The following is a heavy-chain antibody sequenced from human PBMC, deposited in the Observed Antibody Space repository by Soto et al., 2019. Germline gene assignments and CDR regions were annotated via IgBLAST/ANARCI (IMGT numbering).Heavy chain of an antibody. CDR1: GGSITSYY. V-gene: IGHV4-59*01. D-gene: IGHD1-26*01. CDR2: IHYSGNS. J-gene: IGHJ4*02. CDR3: AKAGSYSGSSGRVDY. Sequence: SGTLSLTCTVSGGSITSYYWSWVRQPPGQGLEWIGFIHYSGNSKYNPSLKSRVTISVDPSQNQPSLKLTSVTPADTAVYYCAKAGSYSGSSGRVDYWGQGILVTVSS.